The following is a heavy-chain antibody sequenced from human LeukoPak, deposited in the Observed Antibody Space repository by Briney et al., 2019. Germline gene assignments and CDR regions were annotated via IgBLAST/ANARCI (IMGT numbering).Heavy chain of an antibody. D-gene: IGHD3-10*01. Sequence: SGGSLRLSCAASRFTFSSYAMHWVRQAPGKGLEWVAVISYDGSNKYYADSVKGRFTISRDNSKNTLYLQMNSLRAEDTAVYYCARGGIRGAFDIWGQGKMVTVSS. CDR3: ARGGIRGAFDI. CDR1: RFTFSSYA. J-gene: IGHJ3*02. CDR2: ISYDGSNK. V-gene: IGHV3-30*04.